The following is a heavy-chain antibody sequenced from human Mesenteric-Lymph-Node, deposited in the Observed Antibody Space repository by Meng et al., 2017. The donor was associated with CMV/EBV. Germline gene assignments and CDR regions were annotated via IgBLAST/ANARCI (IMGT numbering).Heavy chain of an antibody. CDR1: GGSISSYY. CDR3: ARGYCSGSSCPLDP. V-gene: IGHV4-59*01. CDR2: VYYSGTT. J-gene: IGHJ5*02. Sequence: SETLSLTCTVSGGSISSYYWTWPRQPPGKGLEFIGYVYYSGTTNYNPSLKSRVTISVDTSKDHFSLKLNSVTAADTAFYYCARGYCSGSSCPLDPWGQGTLVTVSS. D-gene: IGHD2-15*01.